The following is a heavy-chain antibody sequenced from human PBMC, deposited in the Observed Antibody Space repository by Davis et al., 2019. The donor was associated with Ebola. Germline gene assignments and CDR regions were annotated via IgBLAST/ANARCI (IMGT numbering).Heavy chain of an antibody. J-gene: IGHJ5*02. CDR2: MYYSGST. Sequence: MPSETLSLTCAVSGGSISSGGYSWSWIRQPPGKGLEWIGYMYYSGSTYYNPSLKSRVTISGDTSKNQFSLKLSSVTAADTAVYYCARDRRLAAAGTGFDPWGQGTLVTVSS. D-gene: IGHD6-13*01. CDR3: ARDRRLAAAGTGFDP. V-gene: IGHV4-30-4*07. CDR1: GGSISSGGYS.